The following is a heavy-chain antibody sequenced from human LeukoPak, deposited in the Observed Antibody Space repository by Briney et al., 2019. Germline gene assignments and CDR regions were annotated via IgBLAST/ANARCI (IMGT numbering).Heavy chain of an antibody. CDR3: AKDLNGDYVGAFDF. D-gene: IGHD4-17*01. CDR1: RFTFSSYA. Sequence: GGSLRLSCAASRFTFSSYAMIWVRQAPGKGLEWVSAIFADGGDRYADSVKGRFTISRDNSKNTLYLQMNSLTAEDTAVYYCAKDLNGDYVGAFDFWGQGTMVTVSS. CDR2: IFADGGD. V-gene: IGHV3-23*01. J-gene: IGHJ3*01.